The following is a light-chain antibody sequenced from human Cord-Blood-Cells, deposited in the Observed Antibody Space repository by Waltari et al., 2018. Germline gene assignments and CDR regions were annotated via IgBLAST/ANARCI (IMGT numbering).Light chain of an antibody. CDR2: AAS. CDR3: QQSYSTPPGYT. V-gene: IGKV1-39*01. CDR1: QSISSY. Sequence: DIQMTQSPSSLSASVGDRVTITCRASQSISSYLNWYQQKPGKAPKLLIYAASSLQSGVPSRFSGSGSGTDFTLTISSLQPEDFATYYCQQSYSTPPGYTFGQGTKLDIK. J-gene: IGKJ2*01.